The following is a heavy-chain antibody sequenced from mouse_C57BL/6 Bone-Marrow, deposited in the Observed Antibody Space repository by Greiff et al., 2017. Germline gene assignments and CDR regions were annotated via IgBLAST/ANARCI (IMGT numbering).Heavy chain of an antibody. CDR3: ARHEEEVSSYPAWFAY. V-gene: IGHV1-62-2*01. CDR2: FYPGSGSI. J-gene: IGHJ3*01. CDR1: GYTFTEYT. D-gene: IGHD1-1*01. Sequence: QVQLQQSGAELVKPGASVKLSCKASGYTFTEYTIHWVKQRSGQGLEWIGWFYPGSGSIKYNEKFKDKATLTAYKSSSTVYMELSRLTSEDSAVYFCARHEEEVSSYPAWFAYWGQGTLVTVSA.